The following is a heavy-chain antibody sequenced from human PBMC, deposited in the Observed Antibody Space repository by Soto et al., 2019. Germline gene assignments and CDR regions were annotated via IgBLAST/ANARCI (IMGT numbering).Heavy chain of an antibody. CDR2: ISSSSSTI. Sequence: EVQLVESGGGLVQPGGSLRLSCAASGFTFSSYSMNWVRQAPGKGLEWVSYISSSSSTIYYADSVKGRFTISRDNAKNSLYLQMNSRRDEDTAVYYCARGPFYDYVWGSYRRGAFDIWGQGTMVTVSS. CDR3: ARGPFYDYVWGSYRRGAFDI. D-gene: IGHD3-16*02. CDR1: GFTFSSYS. V-gene: IGHV3-48*02. J-gene: IGHJ3*02.